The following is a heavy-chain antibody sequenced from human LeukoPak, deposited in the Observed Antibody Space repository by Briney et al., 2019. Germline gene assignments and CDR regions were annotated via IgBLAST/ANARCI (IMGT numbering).Heavy chain of an antibody. D-gene: IGHD3-22*01. J-gene: IGHJ4*02. CDR1: GYSFTSYW. CDR2: IYPGDSDT. V-gene: IGHV5-51*01. CDR3: ARPGGDDSSRYLGMLDY. Sequence: GESLKISCKGSGYSFTSYWIGWVRQMPGKGLEWMGIIYPGDSDTRHSPSFQGHVTISAGKAISTAYLQWSSLKASDTAMYYCARPGGDDSSRYLGMLDYWGQGTLVTVSS.